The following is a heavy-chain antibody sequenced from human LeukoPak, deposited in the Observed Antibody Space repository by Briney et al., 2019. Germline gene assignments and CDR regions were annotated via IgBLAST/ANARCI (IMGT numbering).Heavy chain of an antibody. Sequence: GGSLRLSCAASGFTFSNYAMHWVRQAPGKGLAWVAVTSYDGSNKYYADSVKGRFTISRDNSKNTLYLQMNSLRTEDTAVYYCAKDRDDGFDIWGQGTMVSVSS. V-gene: IGHV3-30-3*01. CDR1: GFTFSNYA. CDR2: TSYDGSNK. CDR3: AKDRDDGFDI. J-gene: IGHJ3*02.